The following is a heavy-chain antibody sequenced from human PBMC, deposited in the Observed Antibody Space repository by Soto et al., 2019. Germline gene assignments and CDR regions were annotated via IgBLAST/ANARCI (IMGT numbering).Heavy chain of an antibody. D-gene: IGHD2-8*01. Sequence: QVQLVESGGGVVQPGRSLRLSCAASGFTFSSYGMHWVRQAPGKGLEWVAVIWYDGSNKYYADSVKGRFTISRDNSKNTLYLQMTRLRAADTAVYYCARDNPPEEMAPNGFDYWGQGTLVTVSS. V-gene: IGHV3-33*01. J-gene: IGHJ4*02. CDR1: GFTFSSYG. CDR2: IWYDGSNK. CDR3: ARDNPPEEMAPNGFDY.